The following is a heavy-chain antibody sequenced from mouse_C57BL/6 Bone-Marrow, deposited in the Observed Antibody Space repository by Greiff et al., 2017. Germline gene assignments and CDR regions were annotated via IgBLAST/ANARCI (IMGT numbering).Heavy chain of an antibody. D-gene: IGHD1-1*01. CDR1: GYTFTDYY. V-gene: IGHV1-26*01. CDR2: INPNNGGT. Sequence: VQLQQSGPELVKPGASVKISCKASGYTFTDYYMNWVKQSHGKSLEWIGDINPNNGGTSYNQKFKGKATLTVDKSSSTAYMELRSLTSEDSAVYYCERQNYYGSSRAWFAYWGQGTLVTVSA. J-gene: IGHJ3*01. CDR3: ERQNYYGSSRAWFAY.